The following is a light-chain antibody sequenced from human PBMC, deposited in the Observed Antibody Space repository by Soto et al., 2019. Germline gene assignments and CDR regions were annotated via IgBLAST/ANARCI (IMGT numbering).Light chain of an antibody. Sequence: VMTQSPEALALFLGTRSTINCKSVHSVLYNPNNKNYLVWYQQKPGQPPKLLIYWASTRESGVPDRFSGSGSGTDFTLTICSLQAEDVALYCCQVYYYPLLTFCGGSKVDIK. V-gene: IGKV4-1*01. J-gene: IGKJ4*01. CDR2: WAS. CDR3: QVYYYPLLT. CDR1: HSVLYNPNNKNY.